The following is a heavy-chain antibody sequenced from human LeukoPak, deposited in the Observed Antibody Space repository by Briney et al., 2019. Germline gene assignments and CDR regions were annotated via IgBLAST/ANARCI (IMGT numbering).Heavy chain of an antibody. CDR2: IHYSGST. Sequence: SETLSLTCTVSGGSISSSSYYWGWIRQPPGKGLEWIGYIHYSGSTSYNPSLKSRVTMSVDTSKNQFSLKVSSVTAADTAVYYCARGGSSWYADYWGQGTLVTVSS. CDR3: ARGGSSWYADY. V-gene: IGHV4-61*05. CDR1: GGSISSSSYY. J-gene: IGHJ4*02. D-gene: IGHD6-13*01.